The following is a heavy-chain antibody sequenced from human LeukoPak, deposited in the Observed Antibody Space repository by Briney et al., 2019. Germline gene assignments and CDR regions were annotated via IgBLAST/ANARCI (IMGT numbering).Heavy chain of an antibody. J-gene: IGHJ4*02. D-gene: IGHD3-22*01. V-gene: IGHV3-33*01. CDR1: GFTFSSYG. CDR3: ARESHGLYYHDSSLGFDY. Sequence: GRSLRLSCAASGFTFSSYGMHWVRQAPGKGLEWVAVIWYDGSNKYYADSVKGRFTISRDNSKNTLYLQMNSLRAEDTAVYYCARESHGLYYHDSSLGFDYWGQGTLVTVSS. CDR2: IWYDGSNK.